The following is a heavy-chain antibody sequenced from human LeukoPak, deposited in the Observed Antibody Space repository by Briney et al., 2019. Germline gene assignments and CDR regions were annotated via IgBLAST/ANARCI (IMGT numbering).Heavy chain of an antibody. J-gene: IGHJ2*01. Sequence: SETLSLTCTVSGASISSYYWSWIRQPPGKGLEWIGYIYYTGSTNYNPSLKSRVTMSVDTSKNQFSLKLSSVTAADTAVYYCARVRLGGGTRYFDLWGRGTLVTVSS. D-gene: IGHD6-25*01. V-gene: IGHV4-59*01. CDR1: GASISSYY. CDR3: ARVRLGGGTRYFDL. CDR2: IYYTGST.